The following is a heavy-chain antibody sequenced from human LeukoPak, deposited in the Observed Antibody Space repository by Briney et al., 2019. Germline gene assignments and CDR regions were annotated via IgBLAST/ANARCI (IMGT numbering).Heavy chain of an antibody. Sequence: SVKVSCKASGGTFTSYAISWVRQAPGQGLEWMGGIIPIFGTANYAQKFQGRVTITADKSTSTAYMELSSLRSEDTAVYYCARGTVDTAMVTIFDYWGQGTLVTVSS. CDR3: ARGTVDTAMVTIFDY. CDR2: IIPIFGTA. J-gene: IGHJ4*02. CDR1: GGTFTSYA. V-gene: IGHV1-69*06. D-gene: IGHD5-18*01.